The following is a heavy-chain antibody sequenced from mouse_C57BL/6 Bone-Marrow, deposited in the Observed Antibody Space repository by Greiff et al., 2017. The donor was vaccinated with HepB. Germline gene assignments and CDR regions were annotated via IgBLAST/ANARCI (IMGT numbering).Heavy chain of an antibody. D-gene: IGHD2-10*02. Sequence: EVQLVESGGGLVKPGGSLKLSCAASGFTFSSYTMSWVRQTPEKRQEWVATISGGGGNTYYPDSVKGRFTISRDNAKNTLYLQMSSLRSEDTALYYCARGYGNYPLAYWGQGPLVTVSA. CDR1: GFTFSSYT. CDR3: ARGYGNYPLAY. V-gene: IGHV5-9*01. CDR2: ISGGGGNT. J-gene: IGHJ3*01.